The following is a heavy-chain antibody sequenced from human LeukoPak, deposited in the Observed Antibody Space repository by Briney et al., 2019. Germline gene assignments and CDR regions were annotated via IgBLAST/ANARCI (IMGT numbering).Heavy chain of an antibody. J-gene: IGHJ4*02. CDR3: ARDGGLHPDY. CDR1: GGSVSSGSYY. V-gene: IGHV4-61*01. CDR2: IYYSGGT. Sequence: SETLSLTCTVSGGSVSSGSYYWSWIRQPPGKGLEWIGYIYYSGGTNYNPSLKSRVTISVDTSKNQFSLKLSSVTAADTAVYYCARDGGLHPDYWGQGTLVTVSS. D-gene: IGHD4-11*01.